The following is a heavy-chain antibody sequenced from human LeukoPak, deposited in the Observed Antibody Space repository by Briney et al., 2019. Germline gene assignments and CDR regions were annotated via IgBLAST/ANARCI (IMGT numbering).Heavy chain of an antibody. CDR1: GFTFSSYG. CDR2: ISGSGGST. V-gene: IGHV3-23*01. D-gene: IGHD1-1*01. Sequence: GGSLRLSCAASGFTFSSYGMSWVRQAPGKGLEWVSAISGSGGSTYYADSVKGRFTISRDNSKNTLYLQMNSLRVEDTAVYYCADVQNEHTTWGQGTLVTVSS. J-gene: IGHJ5*02. CDR3: ADVQNEHTT.